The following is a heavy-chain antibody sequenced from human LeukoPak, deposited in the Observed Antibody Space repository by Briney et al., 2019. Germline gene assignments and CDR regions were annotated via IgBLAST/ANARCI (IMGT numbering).Heavy chain of an antibody. CDR1: GGSISSGGYS. CDR3: ARDKGSQGSSGYSSGWFDY. Sequence: PSQTLSLTRAVSGGSISSGGYSWSWIRQPPGKGLEWIGYIYHSGSTYYNPSLKSRVTISVDRSKNQFSLKLSAVTAADTAVYYCARDKGSQGSSGYSSGWFDYWGQGTLVTVSS. J-gene: IGHJ4*02. D-gene: IGHD6-19*01. CDR2: IYHSGST. V-gene: IGHV4-30-2*01.